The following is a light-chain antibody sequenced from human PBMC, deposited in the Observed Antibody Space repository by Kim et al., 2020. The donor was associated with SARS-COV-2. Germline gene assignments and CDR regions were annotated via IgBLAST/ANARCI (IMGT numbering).Light chain of an antibody. J-gene: IGLJ2*01. CDR2: RNN. V-gene: IGLV1-47*01. Sequence: AGQRVTISCSASSSKNGTNYVYCDQQLPGAAHKLLIYRNNPRPSGVPDRFSGSKSGTSASLASSGLRSEDEADYYCATWDDSHVVFGGGTQLTVL. CDR1: SSKNGTNY. CDR3: ATWDDSHVV.